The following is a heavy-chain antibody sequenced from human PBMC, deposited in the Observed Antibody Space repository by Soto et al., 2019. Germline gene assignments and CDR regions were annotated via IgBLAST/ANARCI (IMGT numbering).Heavy chain of an antibody. CDR3: ARGGGYDSFDY. D-gene: IGHD5-12*01. CDR1: GASISYGGFS. V-gene: IGHV4-30-2*06. CDR2: ISHLEST. Sequence: NPSETLSLTCTVSGASISYGGFSWSWIRQSPGKGLEWIGYISHLESTYFHPSFKSRLTMSIDRTRNQFSPKLSSVTAADMAVYYCARGGGYDSFDYWGQGVLVTVS. J-gene: IGHJ4*02.